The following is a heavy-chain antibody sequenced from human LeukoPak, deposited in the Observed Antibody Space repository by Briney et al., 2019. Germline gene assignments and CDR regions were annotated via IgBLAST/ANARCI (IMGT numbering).Heavy chain of an antibody. D-gene: IGHD6-6*01. CDR2: ISAGGYT. V-gene: IGHV3-23*01. J-gene: IGHJ4*02. Sequence: GGSLRLSCAASGFTFRHYAMGWVRQAPGEGLEWISAISAGGYTYYADSVKGRFTISRDNSKSTLDPQMNSLIVADTAVYFCAKGSAAGRPYYFDFWGQGTLVTVSS. CDR1: GFTFRHYA. CDR3: AKGSAAGRPYYFDF.